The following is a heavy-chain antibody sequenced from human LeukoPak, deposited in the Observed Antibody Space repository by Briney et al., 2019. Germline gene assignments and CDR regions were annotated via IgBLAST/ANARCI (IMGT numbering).Heavy chain of an antibody. J-gene: IGHJ6*02. CDR1: GFTVSSNY. Sequence: GGSLRLSSAASGFTVSSNYMSGVRQAPGKGLEWVSAIYSGGSTYYADSVKGRLTIPRDNSKNTLYLQMNSLRAEDADVYYCARSKYGSGSYYKDYYGMDVWGQGTTVTVSS. V-gene: IGHV3-66*02. CDR3: ARSKYGSGSYYKDYYGMDV. CDR2: IYSGGST. D-gene: IGHD3-10*01.